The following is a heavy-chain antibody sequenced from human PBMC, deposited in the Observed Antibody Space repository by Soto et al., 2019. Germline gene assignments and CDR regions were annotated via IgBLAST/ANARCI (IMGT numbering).Heavy chain of an antibody. Sequence: SETLSLTCTVSGCSISSYYWSWIRQPPGKGLEWIGYIYYSGSTNYNPSLKSRVTISVDTSKNQFSLKLSSVTAADTAVYYCARINVDTAMVTYYYYYGMDVWGQGTTVTVSS. V-gene: IGHV4-59*01. CDR3: ARINVDTAMVTYYYYYGMDV. CDR1: GCSISSYY. D-gene: IGHD5-18*01. J-gene: IGHJ6*02. CDR2: IYYSGST.